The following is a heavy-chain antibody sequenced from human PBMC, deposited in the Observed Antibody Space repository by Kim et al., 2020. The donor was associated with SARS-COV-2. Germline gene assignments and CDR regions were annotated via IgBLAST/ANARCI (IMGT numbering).Heavy chain of an antibody. D-gene: IGHD3-10*01. CDR2: ISSSSSTI. V-gene: IGHV3-48*02. CDR1: GFTFSSYS. CDR3: ARDSVRGVIITLPFDY. J-gene: IGHJ4*02. Sequence: GGSLRLSCAASGFTFSSYSMNWVRQAPGKGLEWVSYISSSSSTIYYADSVRGRFTISRDNAKNSLYLQMNSLRDEDTAVYYCARDSVRGVIITLPFDYWGQGTLVTVSS.